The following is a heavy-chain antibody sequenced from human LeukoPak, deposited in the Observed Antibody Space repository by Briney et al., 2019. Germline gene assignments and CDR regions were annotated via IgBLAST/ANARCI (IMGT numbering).Heavy chain of an antibody. D-gene: IGHD5-24*01. CDR3: ARDDGYTKGRDWFDP. J-gene: IGHJ5*02. CDR1: GFTFSDYY. CDR2: ISSSSSTI. V-gene: IGHV3-11*04. Sequence: GGSLRLSCAASGFTFSDYYMSWIRQAPGKGLEWVSYISSSSSTIYYADSVKGRFTISRDNAKNSLYLQMNSLRAEDTAVYYCARDDGYTKGRDWFDPWGQGTLVTVSS.